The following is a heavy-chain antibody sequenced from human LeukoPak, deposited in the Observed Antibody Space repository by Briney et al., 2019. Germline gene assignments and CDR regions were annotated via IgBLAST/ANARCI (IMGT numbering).Heavy chain of an antibody. D-gene: IGHD1-26*01. CDR1: GYSISSSYY. Sequence: SETLSLTCTVSGYSISSSYYWSWIRQPPGKGLEWIGEINHSGSTNYNPSLKSRVTISVDTSKNQFSLKLSSVTAADTAVYYCAREEWELGYYYYYMDVWGKGTTVTISS. V-gene: IGHV4-38-2*02. CDR2: INHSGST. J-gene: IGHJ6*03. CDR3: AREEWELGYYYYYMDV.